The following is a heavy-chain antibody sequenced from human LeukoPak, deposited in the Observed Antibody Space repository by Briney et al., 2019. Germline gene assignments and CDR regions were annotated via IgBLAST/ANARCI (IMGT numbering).Heavy chain of an antibody. J-gene: IGHJ4*02. Sequence: PSETLSLTCTVSGGSISSSSYYWSWIRQPPGKGLEWIGYIYYSGSTNYNPSLKSRVTISVDTSKNQFSLKLSSVTAADTAVYYCARYYPGLLFDYWGQGTLVTVSS. V-gene: IGHV4-61*01. CDR2: IYYSGST. CDR1: GGSISSSSYY. D-gene: IGHD2-21*02. CDR3: ARYYPGLLFDY.